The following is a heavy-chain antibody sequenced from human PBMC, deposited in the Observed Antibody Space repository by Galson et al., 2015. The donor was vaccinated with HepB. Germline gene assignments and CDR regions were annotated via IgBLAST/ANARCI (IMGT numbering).Heavy chain of an antibody. CDR3: ARVLHPSGWYWFDP. CDR1: GFTFSNYA. J-gene: IGHJ5*02. V-gene: IGHV3-30-3*01. Sequence: SLRLSCAASGFTFSNYAMHWVRQAPGKGLEWVAVISYDGSSKYQADSVKGRFTISRDNSKNTLYLQMNSLRAEDTAVYYCARVLHPSGWYWFDPWGQGTLVTVSS. CDR2: ISYDGSSK. D-gene: IGHD6-19*01.